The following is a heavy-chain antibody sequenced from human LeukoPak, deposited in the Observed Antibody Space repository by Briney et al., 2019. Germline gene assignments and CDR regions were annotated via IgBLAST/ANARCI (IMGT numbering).Heavy chain of an antibody. Sequence: GASLKVSCKVSGYTLTELSMHWVRQAPGKGLEWMGGFDPEDGETIYAQKFQGRVTMTEDTSTDTAYMELSSLRSEDTAVYYCATLFGVVIPIDYWGQGTLVTVSS. CDR2: FDPEDGET. CDR1: GYTLTELS. J-gene: IGHJ4*02. CDR3: ATLFGVVIPIDY. V-gene: IGHV1-24*01. D-gene: IGHD3-3*01.